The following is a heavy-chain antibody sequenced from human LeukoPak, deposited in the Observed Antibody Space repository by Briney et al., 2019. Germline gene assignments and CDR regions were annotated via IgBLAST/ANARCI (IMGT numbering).Heavy chain of an antibody. CDR2: INLNSGGT. V-gene: IGHV1-2*02. J-gene: IGHJ5*02. Sequence: ASVKVSCKTSEYILSDYYVHWVRQAPGEGGEWLGWINLNSGGTNYAQKFQGRVTITRDTSISTAYMELSSLRSDDTAVYYCARSSGGAGRWGDNWFDPWGQGTLVSVSS. CDR3: ARSSGGAGRWGDNWFDP. D-gene: IGHD3-10*01. CDR1: EYILSDYY.